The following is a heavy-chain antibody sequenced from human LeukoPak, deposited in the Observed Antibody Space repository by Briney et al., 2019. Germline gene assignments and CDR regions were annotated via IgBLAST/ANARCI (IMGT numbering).Heavy chain of an antibody. V-gene: IGHV3-23*01. Sequence: GGSLRLSCVASGFTFSRYAMSWVRQAPGKGLEWVSAISGSGVSTYYADSVKGRFTISRDNSKNTLYLQMNSLRAEDTAVYYCAKGPDDYYDSSGPDYWGQGTLVTVSS. D-gene: IGHD3-22*01. CDR3: AKGPDDYYDSSGPDY. J-gene: IGHJ4*02. CDR2: ISGSGVST. CDR1: GFTFSRYA.